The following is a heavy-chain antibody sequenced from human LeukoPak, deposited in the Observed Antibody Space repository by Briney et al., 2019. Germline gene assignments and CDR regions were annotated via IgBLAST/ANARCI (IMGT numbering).Heavy chain of an antibody. J-gene: IGHJ4*02. D-gene: IGHD3-22*01. Sequence: GGSLRLSCAASGFTFSSYGMHWVRQAPGKGLEWVAVISYDGSNKYYADSVKGRFTISRDNSKNTLYLQMNSLRAEDTAVYYCAKDHLYYYNSSGYFDYWGQGTLVTVSS. CDR1: GFTFSSYG. V-gene: IGHV3-30*18. CDR3: AKDHLYYYNSSGYFDY. CDR2: ISYDGSNK.